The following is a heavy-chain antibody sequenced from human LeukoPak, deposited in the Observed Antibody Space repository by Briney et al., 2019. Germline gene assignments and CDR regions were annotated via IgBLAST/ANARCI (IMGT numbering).Heavy chain of an antibody. V-gene: IGHV4-39*01. CDR1: GGSISSSSYY. D-gene: IGHD6-13*01. J-gene: IGHJ6*03. Sequence: SETLSLTCTVSGGSISSSSYYWGWIRQPPGKGLEWIGSIYYSGSTYYNPSLESRVTISVDTSKNQFSLKLSSVTAADTAVYYCARPQYSSSWYPHYDYYYYMDVWGKGTTVTVSS. CDR3: ARPQYSSSWYPHYDYYYYMDV. CDR2: IYYSGST.